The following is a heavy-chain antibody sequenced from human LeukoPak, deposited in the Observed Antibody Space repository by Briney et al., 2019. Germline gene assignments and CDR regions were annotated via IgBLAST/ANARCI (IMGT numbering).Heavy chain of an antibody. CDR2: IIPILGIA. Sequence: ASVKVSCKASGGTFSSYAISWVRQAPGQGLEWMGRIIPILGIANYARKFQGRVTITADKSTSTAYMELSSLRSEDTAVYYCARDQDHIAVAGIDYWGQGTLVTVSS. CDR1: GGTFSSYA. J-gene: IGHJ4*02. CDR3: ARDQDHIAVAGIDY. D-gene: IGHD6-19*01. V-gene: IGHV1-69*04.